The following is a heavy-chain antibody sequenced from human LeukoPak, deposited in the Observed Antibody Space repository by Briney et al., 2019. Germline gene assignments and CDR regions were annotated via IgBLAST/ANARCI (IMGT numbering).Heavy chain of an antibody. CDR3: AKALLGKTAIDY. D-gene: IGHD3-16*01. J-gene: IGHJ4*02. V-gene: IGHV3-23*01. Sequence: GGSLRLFCAASGLTFSIYAMSWAPHAPGKGLECGSSTSGSGGSTYYADSGEGRFTISRDNSKNTLYMQMTSLRAEDTAVYYCAKALLGKTAIDYWGQGTLVTVSS. CDR2: TSGSGGST. CDR1: GLTFSIYA.